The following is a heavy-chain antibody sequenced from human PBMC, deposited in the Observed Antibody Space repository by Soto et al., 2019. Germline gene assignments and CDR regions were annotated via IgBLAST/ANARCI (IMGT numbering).Heavy chain of an antibody. CDR3: ARELRHMVRGVITSQKRNYYYGMDV. CDR1: GFTFSSYG. V-gene: IGHV3-33*01. D-gene: IGHD3-10*01. Sequence: QPGGSLRLSCAASGFTFSSYGMHLVRQAPGKGLEWVAVIWYDGSNKYYADSVKGRFTISRDNSKNTLYLQMNSLRAEDTAVYYCARELRHMVRGVITSQKRNYYYGMDVWGQGTTVTVSS. J-gene: IGHJ6*02. CDR2: IWYDGSNK.